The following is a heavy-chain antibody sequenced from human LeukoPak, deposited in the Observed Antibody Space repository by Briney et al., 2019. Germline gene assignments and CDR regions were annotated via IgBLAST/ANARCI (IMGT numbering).Heavy chain of an antibody. CDR3: ARSTVYHY. D-gene: IGHD1-14*01. CDR1: GFTFSSYS. Sequence: GGSLRLSCAASGFTFSSYSMNWVHQAPGKGLEWVSYISISSSTIYYADSVKGRFTISRDNAKNSLYLQMNSLRAEDTAVYYCARSTVYHYWGQGALVTVSS. J-gene: IGHJ4*02. CDR2: ISISSSTI. V-gene: IGHV3-48*01.